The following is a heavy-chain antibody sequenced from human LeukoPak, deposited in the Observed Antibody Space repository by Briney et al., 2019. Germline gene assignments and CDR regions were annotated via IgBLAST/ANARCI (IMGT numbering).Heavy chain of an antibody. V-gene: IGHV4-34*01. CDR2: INHSGST. J-gene: IGHJ4*02. CDR3: AREVVPYYFDY. Sequence: SETLSLTCAVYGGSFSGYYWSWIRQPPGKGLEWIGEINHSGSTNYNPTLKSRVTISVDKSKNQFSLKLSSVTAADTAVYYCAREVVPYYFDYWGQGTLVTVSS. CDR1: GGSFSGYY.